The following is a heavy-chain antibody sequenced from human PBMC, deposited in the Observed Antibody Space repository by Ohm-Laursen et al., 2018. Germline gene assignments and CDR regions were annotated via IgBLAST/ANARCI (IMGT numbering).Heavy chain of an antibody. CDR3: ATYPRRVGAKEFYYYGMDV. Sequence: SLRLSCAASGFTFSGYAMSWVRQAPGKGLEWVSAISGSGGSTYYADSVKGRFTISRDNSKNTLYLQMNSLRAEDTAVYYCATYPRRVGAKEFYYYGMDVWGQGTTVTVSS. V-gene: IGHV3-23*01. CDR2: ISGSGGST. D-gene: IGHD1-26*01. CDR1: GFTFSGYA. J-gene: IGHJ6*02.